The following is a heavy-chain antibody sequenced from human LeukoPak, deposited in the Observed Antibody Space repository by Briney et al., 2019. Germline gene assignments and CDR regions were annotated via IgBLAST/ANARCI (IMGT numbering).Heavy chain of an antibody. CDR3: AKAPVTSCRGAFCYPFDY. D-gene: IGHD2-15*01. V-gene: IGHV3-23*01. CDR2: MSSSDDGR. CDR1: GFCFGSYA. Sequence: GGSLRLSCATSGFCFGSYAMSWVRQAPGKGLEWVSAMSSSDDGRYYAASVRGRFTISRDTSRSTLYLQMNSLRAEDAAVYYCAKAPVTSCRGAFCYPFDYWGQGTLVTVSS. J-gene: IGHJ4*02.